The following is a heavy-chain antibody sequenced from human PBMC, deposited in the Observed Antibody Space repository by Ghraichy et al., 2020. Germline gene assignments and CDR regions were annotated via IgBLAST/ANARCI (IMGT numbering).Heavy chain of an antibody. J-gene: IGHJ4*02. CDR1: GGSISSSSYY. V-gene: IGHV4-39*01. D-gene: IGHD1-26*01. CDR2: IYYSGST. Sequence: SETLSLTCTVSGGSISSSSYYWGWIRQPPGKGLEWIGSIYYSGSTYYNPSLKSRVTISVDTSKNQFSLKLSSVTAADTAVYYCASTIVGATTYYFDYWGQGTLVTVSS. CDR3: ASTIVGATTYYFDY.